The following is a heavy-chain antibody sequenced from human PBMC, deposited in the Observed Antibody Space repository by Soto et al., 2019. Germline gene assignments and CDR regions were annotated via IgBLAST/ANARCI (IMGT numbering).Heavy chain of an antibody. CDR1: GFTFSSYS. Sequence: EVQLVESGGGLVKPGGSLRLSCAASGFTFSSYSMNWVRQAPGKGLEWVSSISESGVYTDYADSVKGRFTISRDNSKNTLYVQMTSLRAEDTAVYYCAKETSPNTYYAFDFWGQGTLVTVSS. CDR3: AKETSPNTYYAFDF. V-gene: IGHV3-21*04. CDR2: ISESGVYT. J-gene: IGHJ3*01. D-gene: IGHD1-26*01.